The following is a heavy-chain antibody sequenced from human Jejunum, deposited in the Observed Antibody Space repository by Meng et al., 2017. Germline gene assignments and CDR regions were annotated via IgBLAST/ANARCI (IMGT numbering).Heavy chain of an antibody. CDR2: INTRTGGT. CDR3: ARELISYAFDY. J-gene: IGHJ4*02. V-gene: IGHV1-2*06. D-gene: IGHD1-26*01. CDR1: GYTFTDYY. Sequence: QVQLVQSGAAWKEPGASVKVSCKASGYTFTDYYLYWVRQAPGQGLEWMGRINTRTGGTIYTQKFYGRVTMTRDTSISTAYMELSRLRSDDTAVYYCARELISYAFDYWGQGSLVTASS.